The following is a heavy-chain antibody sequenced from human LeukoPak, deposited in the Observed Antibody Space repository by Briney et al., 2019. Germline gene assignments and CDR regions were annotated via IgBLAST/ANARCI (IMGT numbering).Heavy chain of an antibody. CDR1: GFINSSYE. CDR3: ARDRYGGNSDY. J-gene: IGHJ4*02. V-gene: IGHV3-48*03. D-gene: IGHD4-23*01. Sequence: GGPLRLSCAASGFINSSYEMNWARQAPGKGLEWVSYFSGCDTTIYYTDSLRGRFTISRDTAKISLYLQMNSLRAEDTAVYYCARDRYGGNSDYWGQGTLVTVSS. CDR2: FSGCDTTI.